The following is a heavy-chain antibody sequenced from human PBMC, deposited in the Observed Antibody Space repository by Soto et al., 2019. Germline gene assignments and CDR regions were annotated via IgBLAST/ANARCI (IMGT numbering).Heavy chain of an antibody. D-gene: IGHD3-10*01. CDR3: ARDRSRGSYYNSLALRPSFDP. V-gene: IGHV1-3*01. CDR2: INAGNGNT. J-gene: IGHJ5*02. CDR1: GYTFTSYA. Sequence: ASVKVSCKASGYTFTSYAMHWVRQAPGQRLEWMGWINAGNGNTKYSQKFQGRVTITRDTSASTAYMELSSLRSEDTALYYCARDRSRGSYYNSLALRPSFDPWGQGTLVTVSS.